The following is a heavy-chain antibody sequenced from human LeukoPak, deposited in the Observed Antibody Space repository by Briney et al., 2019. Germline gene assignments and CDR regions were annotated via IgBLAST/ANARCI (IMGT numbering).Heavy chain of an antibody. CDR2: IYYSGST. CDR3: ARGTIFGVVKQAAFDI. Sequence: SETLSLTCTVSGGSISSYYWSWIRQPPGKGLEWIGYIYYSGSTNYNPSLKSRVTISVDTSKNQFSLKLSSVTAADTAVYYSARGTIFGVVKQAAFDIWGQGTMVTVSS. CDR1: GGSISSYY. D-gene: IGHD3-3*01. V-gene: IGHV4-59*01. J-gene: IGHJ3*02.